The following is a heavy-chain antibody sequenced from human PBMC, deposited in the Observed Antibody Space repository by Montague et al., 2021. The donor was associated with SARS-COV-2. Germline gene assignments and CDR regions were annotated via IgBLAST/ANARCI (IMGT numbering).Heavy chain of an antibody. CDR3: VRDHPYGGPRGAYDI. CDR1: GGSITGYY. CDR2: IYDCGAV. J-gene: IGHJ3*02. Sequence: SETLSLTCTVSGGSITGYYWSWLRRSPGKGLEWIAYIYDCGAVNYNPSLGSRVTISTDTPKNQLSLKVNSVTAADTAVYYCVRDHPYGGPRGAYDIWGQGTVVTVSS. V-gene: IGHV4-59*01. D-gene: IGHD4-23*01.